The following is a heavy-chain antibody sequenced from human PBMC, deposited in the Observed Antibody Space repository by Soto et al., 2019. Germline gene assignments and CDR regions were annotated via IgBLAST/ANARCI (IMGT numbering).Heavy chain of an antibody. CDR3: ARVVSYGLKKARGERCCGY. D-gene: IGHD5-18*01. J-gene: IGHJ4*02. CDR1: GYTFTSYD. Sequence: QVQLVQSGAEVKKPGASVKVSCKASGYTFTSYDINWVRQATGQGLEWMGWMNPNSGNTGYAQKFQGRVTMTRNTSKRTAYMELSSLRSEDTAVYYCARVVSYGLKKARGERCCGYWGQGTLVTVSS. V-gene: IGHV1-8*01. CDR2: MNPNSGNT.